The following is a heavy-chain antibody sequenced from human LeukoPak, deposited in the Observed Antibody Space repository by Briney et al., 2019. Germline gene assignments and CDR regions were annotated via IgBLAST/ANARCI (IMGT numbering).Heavy chain of an antibody. CDR2: IYSGGST. V-gene: IGHV3-53*01. D-gene: IGHD2-2*01. J-gene: IGHJ3*02. CDR3: ARGLTSTDAFYI. Sequence: GGSPRLSCAASGFTVSSNYMSWVRQAPGKGLEWVSVIYSGGSTYYADSVKGRFTISRDNSKNTLYLQMNSLRAEDTAVYYCARGLTSTDAFYIWGQGTMVTVSS. CDR1: GFTVSSNY.